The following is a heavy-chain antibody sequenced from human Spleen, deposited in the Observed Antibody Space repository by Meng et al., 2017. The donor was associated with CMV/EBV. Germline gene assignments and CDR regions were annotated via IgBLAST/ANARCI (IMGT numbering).Heavy chain of an antibody. CDR3: ARAEPPPNPYYDFWSGYYTGYYYGMDV. J-gene: IGHJ6*02. CDR2: ISSSGSTI. Sequence: GESLKISCAASGFTFSNCAVNWVRQAPGKGLEWVSYISSSGSTIYYADSVKGRFTISRDNAKNSLYLQMNSLRAEDTAVYYCARAEPPPNPYYDFWSGYYTGYYYGMDVWGQGTTVTVSS. CDR1: GFTFSNCA. V-gene: IGHV3-48*03. D-gene: IGHD3-3*01.